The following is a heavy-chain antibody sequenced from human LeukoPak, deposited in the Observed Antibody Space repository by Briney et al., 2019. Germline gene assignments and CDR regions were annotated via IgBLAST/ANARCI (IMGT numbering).Heavy chain of an antibody. CDR1: GGSFSGYY. J-gene: IGHJ4*02. Sequence: SETLSLTCAVYGGSFSGYYWSWIRQPPGGGLEWLGEINHSGRVDYNPSLKSRGTISVDTSKNQFSLRVNSVTAADTAVYYCARAGDGYDDSNGYYDYWGQGTLVTVSS. CDR2: INHSGRV. V-gene: IGHV4-34*01. D-gene: IGHD3-22*01. CDR3: ARAGDGYDDSNGYYDY.